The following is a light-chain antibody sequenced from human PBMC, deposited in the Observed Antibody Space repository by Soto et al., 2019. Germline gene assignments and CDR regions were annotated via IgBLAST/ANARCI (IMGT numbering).Light chain of an antibody. Sequence: DVQMTQSPSSVSASVVDRFTITFLASHYVGKWLAWYQQKPGKAPTLLIHGASSLQSGVPSRFSGSGSGTDFTLTISTLQPEDFATYYCQQYYSTPITFGQGTRLEIK. J-gene: IGKJ5*01. V-gene: IGKV1-12*01. CDR3: QQYYSTPIT. CDR2: GAS. CDR1: HYVGKW.